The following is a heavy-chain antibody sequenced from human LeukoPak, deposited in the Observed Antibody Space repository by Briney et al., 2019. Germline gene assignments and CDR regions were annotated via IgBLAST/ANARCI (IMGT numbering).Heavy chain of an antibody. CDR1: GFTFSSYA. D-gene: IGHD5-18*01. CDR2: ISGSGGST. J-gene: IGHJ6*03. CDR3: ARDGAMATRYYYMDV. V-gene: IGHV3-23*01. Sequence: PGGSLRLSCAASGFTFSSYAMSWVRQAPGKGLEWVSAISGSGGSTYYADSVKGRFTISRDNAKNSLYLQMNSLRAEDTAVYYCARDGAMATRYYYMDVWGKGTTVTISS.